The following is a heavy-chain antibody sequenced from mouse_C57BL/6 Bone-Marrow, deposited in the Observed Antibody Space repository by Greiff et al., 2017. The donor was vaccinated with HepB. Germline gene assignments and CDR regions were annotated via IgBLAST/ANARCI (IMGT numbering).Heavy chain of an antibody. CDR3: AREEDSSGYWFAY. V-gene: IGHV1-69*01. J-gene: IGHJ3*01. Sequence: QVQLQQPGAELVMPGASVKLSCKASGYTFTSYWMHWVKQRPGQGLEWIGEIDPSDSYTNYNQKFKGKSTLTVDKSSSPAYMQLSSLTSEDSAVYYCAREEDSSGYWFAYWGQGTLVTVSA. CDR2: IDPSDSYT. D-gene: IGHD3-2*02. CDR1: GYTFTSYW.